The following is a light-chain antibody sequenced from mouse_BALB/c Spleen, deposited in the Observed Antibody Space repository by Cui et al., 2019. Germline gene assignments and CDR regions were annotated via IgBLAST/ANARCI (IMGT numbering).Light chain of an antibody. CDR3: QQHNEYPLT. V-gene: IGKV16-104*01. CDR2: SGS. J-gene: IGKJ5*01. CDR1: KSISKY. Sequence: DVQLTQSPSYLAASPGETITINCRASKSISKYLAWYQEKPGKTNKLLIYSGSTLQSGIPSRFSGSGSGTDFTLTISSLEPEDFAMYYCQQHNEYPLTFGAGTKLELK.